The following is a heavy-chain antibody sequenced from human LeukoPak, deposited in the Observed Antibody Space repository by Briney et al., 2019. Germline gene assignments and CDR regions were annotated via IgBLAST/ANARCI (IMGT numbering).Heavy chain of an antibody. CDR1: GGSISSSSYY. CDR3: ARGQYRPGSPADY. J-gene: IGHJ4*02. Sequence: PSETLSLTCTVSGGSISSSSYYWGWIRQPPGKGLEWIGSIYYSGSTYYNPSLKSRVTISVDTSKNQFSLKLSSVTAADTAVYYCARGQYRPGSPADYWGQGTLVTVSS. D-gene: IGHD1-14*01. V-gene: IGHV4-39*01. CDR2: IYYSGST.